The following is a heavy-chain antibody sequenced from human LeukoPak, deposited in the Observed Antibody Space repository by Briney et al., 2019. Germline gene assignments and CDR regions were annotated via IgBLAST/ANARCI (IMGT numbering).Heavy chain of an antibody. J-gene: IGHJ4*02. Sequence: ASVKVSCKASGGIFSSYAISWVRQAPGQGLEWMGGIIPIFGTANYAQRFQGTVTITADESTSTAYMELSSLRSEDTAVYYCARSISDYYDSSGYQPIDYWGQGTLVTVSS. D-gene: IGHD3-22*01. CDR2: IIPIFGTA. CDR3: ARSISDYYDSSGYQPIDY. V-gene: IGHV1-69*13. CDR1: GGIFSSYA.